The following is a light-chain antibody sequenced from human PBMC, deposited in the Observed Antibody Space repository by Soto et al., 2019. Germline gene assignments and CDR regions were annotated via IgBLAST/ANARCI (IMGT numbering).Light chain of an antibody. Sequence: EIVLTQSPATLSLSPGERATLSCRASQSVSSYLAWYQQKPGQAPRLLIYDASNRATGIPARFSGSGSGTDFTLSISSLDPEDFAVYYCQQRSNWPPVTFGGGTKVLIK. J-gene: IGKJ4*01. CDR3: QQRSNWPPVT. CDR1: QSVSSY. CDR2: DAS. V-gene: IGKV3-11*01.